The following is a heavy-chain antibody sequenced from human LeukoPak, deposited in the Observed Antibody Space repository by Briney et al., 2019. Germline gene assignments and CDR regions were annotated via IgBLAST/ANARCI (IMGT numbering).Heavy chain of an antibody. J-gene: IGHJ4*02. CDR1: GFTFSSYA. V-gene: IGHV3-30-3*01. CDR3: AEMLTDGAGSHYTQASFDD. CDR2: ISYDGSNK. D-gene: IGHD3-10*01. Sequence: GGSLRLSCAASGFTFSSYAMHWVRQAPGKGLEWVAVISYDGSNKYYADSMKGRFTISRDNSKNTLYLQMSSLRVDDTAIYYCAEMLTDGAGSHYTQASFDDWGQGTLVTVSS.